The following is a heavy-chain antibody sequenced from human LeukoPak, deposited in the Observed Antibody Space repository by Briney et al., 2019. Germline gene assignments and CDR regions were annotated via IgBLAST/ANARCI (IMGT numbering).Heavy chain of an antibody. V-gene: IGHV3-48*03. CDR3: ASDRIQLWAVFDY. D-gene: IGHD5-18*01. CDR2: ISSSGSNI. CDR1: GFTFSSYE. Sequence: GGSLRLSCAASGFTFSSYEMNWVRQAPGNGLEWVSYISSSGSNIDYADSVKGRFTISRDNAKNSLYLQMNSLRAEDTAVYYCASDRIQLWAVFDYWGQGTLVTVSS. J-gene: IGHJ4*02.